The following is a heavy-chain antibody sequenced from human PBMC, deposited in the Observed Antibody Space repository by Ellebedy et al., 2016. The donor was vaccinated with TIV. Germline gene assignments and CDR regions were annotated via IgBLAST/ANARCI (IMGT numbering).Heavy chain of an antibody. CDR3: ARSPYGSPSDWFDP. V-gene: IGHV2-5*01. CDR2: IYWNDDK. D-gene: IGHD3-10*01. Sequence: SGPTLVXPTQTLTLTCTFSGFSLSTSGVGVGWIRQPPGKALEWLALIYWNDDKRYSPSLKSRLTITKDTSKNQVVLTMTNMDHVDTATYYCARSPYGSPSDWFDPWGQGTLVTVSS. CDR1: GFSLSTSGVG. J-gene: IGHJ5*02.